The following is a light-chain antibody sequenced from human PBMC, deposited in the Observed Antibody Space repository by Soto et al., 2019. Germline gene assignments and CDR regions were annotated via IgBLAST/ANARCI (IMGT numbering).Light chain of an antibody. CDR1: QSVSNY. V-gene: IGKV3-11*01. J-gene: IGKJ4*01. Sequence: EIVLTQSPATLSLSPGERATLSCRASQSVSNYLAWFQQKPGQAPRLLIYDASNRATGIPARFSGSGSETDFTLSISSLEPEDFAVYYCQQRSSWPLLTFVGGTKAEI. CDR3: QQRSSWPLLT. CDR2: DAS.